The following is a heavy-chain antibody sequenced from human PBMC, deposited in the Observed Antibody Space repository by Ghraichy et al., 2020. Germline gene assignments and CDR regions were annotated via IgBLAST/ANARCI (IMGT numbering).Heavy chain of an antibody. Sequence: GGSLRLSCAASGFTFSNAWMSWVRQAPGKGLEWVGRIKSKTDGGTTDYAAPVKGRFTISRDDSKNTLYLQMNSLKTEDTAVYYCTREHYYGSGSHLYGAFDIWGQGTMVTVSS. CDR1: GFTFSNAW. V-gene: IGHV3-15*01. D-gene: IGHD3-10*01. CDR3: TREHYYGSGSHLYGAFDI. J-gene: IGHJ3*02. CDR2: IKSKTDGGTT.